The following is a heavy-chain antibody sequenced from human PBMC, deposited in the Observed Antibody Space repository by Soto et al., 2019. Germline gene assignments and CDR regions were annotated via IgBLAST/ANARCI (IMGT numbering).Heavy chain of an antibody. D-gene: IGHD1-1*01. V-gene: IGHV5-51*01. CDR3: ARHKEPQYYYYGMAV. CDR2: IYPGDSDT. CDR1: GYSFTSYW. Sequence: PGESLKISCKGSGYSFTSYWIGWVRQMPGKGLEWMGIIYPGDSDTRYSPSFQGQVTISADKSISTAYLQWSSLKASDTAMYYCARHKEPQYYYYGMAVWGQGTTVTVSS. J-gene: IGHJ6*02.